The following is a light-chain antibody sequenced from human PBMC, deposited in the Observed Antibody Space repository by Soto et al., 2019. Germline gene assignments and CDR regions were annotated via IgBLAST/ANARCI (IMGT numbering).Light chain of an antibody. V-gene: IGKV2-28*01. CDR2: LGS. CDR3: MQALQTPWT. J-gene: IGKJ3*01. Sequence: DIVMTQSPLSLPVSPGEPASFSCRASQSILHSNGYNYLDWYLQKPGQSPQLLIYLGSNRASGVPDRFSGSGSGTDFTLKISRVEAEDVGVYYCMQALQTPWTFGPGTKVDIK. CDR1: QSILHSNGYNY.